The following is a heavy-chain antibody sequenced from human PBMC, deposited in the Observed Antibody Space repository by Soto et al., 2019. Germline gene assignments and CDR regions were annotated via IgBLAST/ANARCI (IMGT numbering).Heavy chain of an antibody. CDR1: GFNFNNYG. CDR3: ARQHSGSYYFDY. CDR2: IWNDGNGY. Sequence: GGSLRLSCAASGFNFNNYGMHWVRQAPGKGLEWVAVIWNDGNGYYYANSVKGRFTISRDNSKNTLYLQMSSLRAEDTAVYYCARQHSGSYYFDYWGQGTPVTVSS. J-gene: IGHJ4*02. D-gene: IGHD1-26*01. V-gene: IGHV3-33*01.